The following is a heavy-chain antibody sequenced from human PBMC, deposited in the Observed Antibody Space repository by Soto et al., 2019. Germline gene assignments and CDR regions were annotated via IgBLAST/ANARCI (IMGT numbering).Heavy chain of an antibody. CDR1: GFTFSSYS. V-gene: IGHV3-21*01. J-gene: IGHJ4*02. CDR3: ARDSDSSYYFDY. Sequence: GVSLRLSCAASGFTFSSYSMNWVRQAPGKGLEWVSRISSSSSYIYYADSVKGRFTISRDNAKNSLYLQMNSLRAEDTAVYYCARDSDSSYYFDYWGQGTLVTVSS. D-gene: IGHD3-10*01. CDR2: ISSSSSYI.